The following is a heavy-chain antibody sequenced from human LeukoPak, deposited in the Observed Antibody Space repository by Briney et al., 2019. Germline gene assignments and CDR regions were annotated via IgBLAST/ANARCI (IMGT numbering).Heavy chain of an antibody. Sequence: SQTLSLTCTVSGGSISSGGYYWSWIRQPPGKGLEWIGYIYHSGSTYYNPSLKSRVTISVDTSKNQFSLKLSSVTAADTAVYYCARGFYVTTDYDFWSGYYYDYWGQGTLVTVSS. CDR2: IYHSGST. CDR1: GGSISSGGYY. CDR3: ARGFYVTTDYDFWSGYYYDY. J-gene: IGHJ4*02. V-gene: IGHV4-30-2*01. D-gene: IGHD3-3*01.